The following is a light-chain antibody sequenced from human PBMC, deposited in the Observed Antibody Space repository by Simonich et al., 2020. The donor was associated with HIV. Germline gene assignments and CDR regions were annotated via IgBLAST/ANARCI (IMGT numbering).Light chain of an antibody. V-gene: IGKV2-28*01. CDR3: MQAVQRKFT. CDR1: QSLLNSDGNNY. Sequence: DIVMTQSPLSLPVTPGESASISCRSSQSLLNSDGNNYLDWYLQKPGQSPQLLIYLGSNRASGVPDRFSGSGSGTDFTLKISRVEADDVGVYYCMQAVQRKFTFGPGTKVDIK. J-gene: IGKJ3*01. CDR2: LGS.